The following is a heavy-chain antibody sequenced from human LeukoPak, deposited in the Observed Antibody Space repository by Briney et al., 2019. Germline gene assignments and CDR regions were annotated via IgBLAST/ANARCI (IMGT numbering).Heavy chain of an antibody. J-gene: IGHJ5*02. CDR2: IYTSGTT. CDR3: ARDSGTTGEVKFDP. CDR1: GGSISSFY. V-gene: IGHV4-4*07. D-gene: IGHD3-10*01. Sequence: SETLSLTCSVSGGSISSFYCNWMRQPAGKGLEWIGRIYTSGTTTYNPSLKSRVTMSVDTSKNQFSLKVTSVTAADTAVYYCARDSGTTGEVKFDPWGQGTLVTVSS.